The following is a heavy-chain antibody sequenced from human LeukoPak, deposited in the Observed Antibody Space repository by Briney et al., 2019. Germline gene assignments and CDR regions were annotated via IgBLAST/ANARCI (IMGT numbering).Heavy chain of an antibody. CDR3: ARVPVIEVAATDWSDP. J-gene: IGHJ5*02. V-gene: IGHV4-59*01. Sequence: SETLSLTCTVSGGSISSYYWSWIRQPPGKGLEWIGYIYYSGSTNYNPSLKSRVTISVDTSKNQFSLKLSSVTAADTAVYYCARVPVIEVAATDWSDPWGQGTLVTVSS. CDR2: IYYSGST. D-gene: IGHD2-15*01. CDR1: GGSISSYY.